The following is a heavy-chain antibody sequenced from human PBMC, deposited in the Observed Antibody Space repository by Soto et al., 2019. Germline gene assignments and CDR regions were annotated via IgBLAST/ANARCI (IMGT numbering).Heavy chain of an antibody. J-gene: IGHJ4*02. CDR1: GFTFSDYG. Sequence: QVHLVESGGGVVQPGTSLRLSCRASGFTFSDYGMGWVRQAPGKGLEWGSLVLSDGSKKYYADSVTGLFTISRDNPSNALYPHMARLRADDTSVYYSVKDLALMGDYWGEGTPVNGS. CDR3: VKDLALMGDY. V-gene: IGHV3-30*18. CDR2: VLSDGSKK. D-gene: IGHD3-16*01.